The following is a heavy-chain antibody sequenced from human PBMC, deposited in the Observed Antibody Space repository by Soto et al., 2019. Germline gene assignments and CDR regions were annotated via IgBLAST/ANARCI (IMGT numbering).Heavy chain of an antibody. V-gene: IGHV3-30*18. J-gene: IGHJ4*02. D-gene: IGHD5-18*01. CDR3: AKDRIPGYSFNGFD. CDR1: GFTFSSYG. CDR2: ISYDGSNK. Sequence: GGSLRLSCAASGFTFSSYGMHWVRQAPGKGLEWVAVISYDGSNKYYADSVKGRFTISRDNSKNTLYLQMNSLRAEDTAVYYCAKDRIPGYSFNGFDWGQGTLVTVSS.